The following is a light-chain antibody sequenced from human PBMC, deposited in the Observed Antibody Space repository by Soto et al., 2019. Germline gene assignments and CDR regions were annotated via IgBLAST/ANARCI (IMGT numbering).Light chain of an antibody. CDR2: END. J-gene: IGLJ2*01. Sequence: NFMLTQPHSVSESPGKTVTITCTRSSGSIATNYVQWYQQRPGSAPTTVIYENDQRPSGVPARFSGSIDSSSNSASLSISGLKTEDEADYHCQSYQNINHAVVFGGGTQLTVL. CDR3: QSYQNINHAVV. V-gene: IGLV6-57*03. CDR1: SGSIATNY.